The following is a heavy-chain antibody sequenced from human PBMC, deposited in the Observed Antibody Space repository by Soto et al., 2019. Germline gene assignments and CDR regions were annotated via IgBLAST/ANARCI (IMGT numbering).Heavy chain of an antibody. V-gene: IGHV1-2*02. CDR1: GYTFTDYY. Sequence: QVQMVQSGAEVKKPGDSVKVSCKASGYTFTDYYMHWVRQAPGQGFEWVGGINPESGNPKNVPKFQGLVTVTRDTSTSTAYMELNRLTSDDTAVYYCASEDCMNTNCLKGFDYWGQGTLVTVSS. CDR3: ASEDCMNTNCLKGFDY. CDR2: INPESGNP. J-gene: IGHJ4*02. D-gene: IGHD2-8*01.